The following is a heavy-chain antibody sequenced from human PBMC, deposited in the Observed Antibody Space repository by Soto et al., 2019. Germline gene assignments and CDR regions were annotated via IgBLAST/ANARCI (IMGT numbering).Heavy chain of an antibody. CDR2: ISYDGSNK. CDR3: AKDKAVALYYYYGMDV. V-gene: IGHV3-30*18. J-gene: IGHJ6*01. CDR1: GFTFSSYG. Sequence: GGSLRLSCAASGFTFSSYGMHWVRQAPGKGLEWVAVISYDGSNKYYADSVKGRFTISRDNSKNTLYLQMNSLRAEDTVVYYCAKDKAVALYYYYGMDVWGHGTTVTVSS. D-gene: IGHD6-19*01.